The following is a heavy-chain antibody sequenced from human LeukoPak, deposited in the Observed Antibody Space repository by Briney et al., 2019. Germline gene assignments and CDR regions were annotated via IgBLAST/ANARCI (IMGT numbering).Heavy chain of an antibody. V-gene: IGHV4-59*01. CDR2: IYYSGST. J-gene: IGHJ4*02. Sequence: SETLSLTCTVSGGSISSFYWSWIRQPPGKGLGWIGYIYYSGSTNYNPSLKSRVTISVDTSKNQFSLKVRSVTAADTAVYFCARGSSTINYWGQGTLVTVSS. D-gene: IGHD2-2*01. CDR3: ARGSSTINY. CDR1: GGSISSFY.